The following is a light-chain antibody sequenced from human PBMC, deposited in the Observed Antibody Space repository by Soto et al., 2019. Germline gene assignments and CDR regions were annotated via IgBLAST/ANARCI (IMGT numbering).Light chain of an antibody. Sequence: IQMTQSPSSLSASVGDRVSITCQASQDIANFLNWYQQKPGKAPKLLIYDASNLKTGVPSRFSGSGSGTDFTLTISSLQPEDIATYYCQQYDNFVLTFGGGTKVDIK. V-gene: IGKV1-33*01. CDR1: QDIANF. J-gene: IGKJ4*01. CDR3: QQYDNFVLT. CDR2: DAS.